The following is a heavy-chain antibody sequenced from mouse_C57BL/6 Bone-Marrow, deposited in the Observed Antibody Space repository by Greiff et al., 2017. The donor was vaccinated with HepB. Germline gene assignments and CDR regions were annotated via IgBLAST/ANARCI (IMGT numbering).Heavy chain of an antibody. V-gene: IGHV2-5*01. CDR2: IWRGGST. J-gene: IGHJ1*03. CDR3: AKKTDYYGSSSWYFDV. CDR1: GFSLTSYG. D-gene: IGHD1-1*01. Sequence: QVQLKQSGPGLVQPSQSLSITCTVSGFSLTSYGVHWVRQSPGKGLEWLGVIWRGGSTDYNAAFMSRLSITKDNSKSQVFFKMNSLQADDTAIYYCAKKTDYYGSSSWYFDVWGTGTTVTVSS.